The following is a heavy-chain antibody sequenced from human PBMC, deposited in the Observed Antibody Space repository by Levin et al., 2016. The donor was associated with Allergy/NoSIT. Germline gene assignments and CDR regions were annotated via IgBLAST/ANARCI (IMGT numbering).Heavy chain of an antibody. D-gene: IGHD1-26*01. CDR3: ARGDLLAAIDY. J-gene: IGHJ4*02. Sequence: GGSLRLSCAASGFTFSNYWMNWVRQAPGRGLEWVSSITSSSGYMYYADSMKGRFTISRDDAKNSLYLQMNSLRAEDTAVYYCARGDLLAAIDYWGQGTLVTVSS. CDR1: GFTFSNYW. V-gene: IGHV3-21*01. CDR2: ITSSSGYM.